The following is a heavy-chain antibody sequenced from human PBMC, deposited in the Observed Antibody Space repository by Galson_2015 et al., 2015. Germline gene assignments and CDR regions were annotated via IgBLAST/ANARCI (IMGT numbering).Heavy chain of an antibody. CDR2: IDPSDSYT. J-gene: IGHJ4*02. Sequence: MPGKGLEWMGRIDPSDSYTNYSPSFQGHVTISADKSISTAYLQWSSLKASDTAMYYCARYRYSSGWGDFDYWGQGTLVTVSS. D-gene: IGHD6-19*01. CDR3: ARYRYSSGWGDFDY. V-gene: IGHV5-10-1*01.